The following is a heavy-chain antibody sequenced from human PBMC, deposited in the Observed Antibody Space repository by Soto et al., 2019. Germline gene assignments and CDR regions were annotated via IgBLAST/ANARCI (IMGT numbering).Heavy chain of an antibody. V-gene: IGHV1-3*01. CDR1: GGTFSSYA. CDR2: INAGNGNT. Sequence: QVQLVQSGAEVKKPGSSVKVSCKASGGTFSSYAISWVRQAPGQGLEWMGGINAGNGNTKYSQKFQGRVTITRDTSASTAYMELSSLRSEDTAVYYCARDGMYYYDSSGYYPDWGQGTLVTVSS. J-gene: IGHJ4*02. CDR3: ARDGMYYYDSSGYYPD. D-gene: IGHD3-22*01.